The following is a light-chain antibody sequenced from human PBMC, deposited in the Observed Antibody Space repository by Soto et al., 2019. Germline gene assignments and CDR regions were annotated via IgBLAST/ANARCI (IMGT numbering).Light chain of an antibody. CDR1: QDISNY. CDR2: DAS. J-gene: IGKJ2*01. Sequence: DIQMTQSPSSLSASVGDRVTITCQARQDISNYLNWYQQKPGKAPKLLIYDASNLETGVPSRFSGSGSGTDFTFTIRSLQPEDIATYYCQQYDNLPYTFGQGTKLEIK. V-gene: IGKV1-33*01. CDR3: QQYDNLPYT.